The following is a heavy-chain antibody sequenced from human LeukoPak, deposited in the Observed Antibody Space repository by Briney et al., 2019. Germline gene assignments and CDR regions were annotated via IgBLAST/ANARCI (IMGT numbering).Heavy chain of an antibody. Sequence: PGGSLRLSCAASGFTFSSYGMHWVRQAPGKGLEWVAVIWYDGSNKYYADSVKGRFTISRDNSKNTLYLQMNSLRAEDTAVYYCARLETSNWYSGSSENWFGPWGPGTPVTVSS. CDR2: IWYDGSNK. D-gene: IGHD6-13*01. V-gene: IGHV3-33*01. J-gene: IGHJ5*02. CDR3: ARLETSNWYSGSSENWFGP. CDR1: GFTFSSYG.